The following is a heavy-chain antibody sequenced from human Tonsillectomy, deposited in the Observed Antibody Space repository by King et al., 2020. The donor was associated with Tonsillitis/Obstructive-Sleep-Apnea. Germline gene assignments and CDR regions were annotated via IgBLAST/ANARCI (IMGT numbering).Heavy chain of an antibody. Sequence: VQLVESGGGLVKPGGSLRLSCAASGFTFSNYYMTWIRQAPGKGLEWVSFISSTTSYTEYADSVKGRFTISRDDAKNSLYLQMSSLRAEDTAVYYCAIDRSYCSHKGCYRNAFDVWGQGTMVTVSS. V-gene: IGHV3-11*06. CDR3: AIDRSYCSHKGCYRNAFDV. CDR2: ISSTTSYT. D-gene: IGHD2-15*01. J-gene: IGHJ3*01. CDR1: GFTFSNYY.